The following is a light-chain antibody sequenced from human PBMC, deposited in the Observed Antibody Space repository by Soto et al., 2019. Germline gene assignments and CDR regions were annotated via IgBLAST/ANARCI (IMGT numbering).Light chain of an antibody. J-gene: IGKJ2*01. CDR2: VAS. Sequence: EIVLTQSPGTLSLSPGERATLSCRASQRVSSSYLAWYQQKPGQAPRLPIYVASTRATGIPDRFSGSGSGTDFTLTISRLEPEDFAVYFCQRYGSSPPFTFGQGTKVEI. V-gene: IGKV3-20*01. CDR1: QRVSSSY. CDR3: QRYGSSPPFT.